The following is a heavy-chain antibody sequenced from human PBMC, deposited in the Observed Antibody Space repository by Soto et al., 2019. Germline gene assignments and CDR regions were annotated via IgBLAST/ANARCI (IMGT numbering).Heavy chain of an antibody. CDR1: GDTFSFYT. CDR3: AASYGSGYRAFDY. D-gene: IGHD3-10*01. Sequence: QVQLVQSGTEVKKPGSSVKVSCKASGDTFSFYTINWVRQAPGLGLEWVGRINPIVSMSNYAQKFQGRVSMTADKSTSTAYMELRSLRSYDMAMYFCAASYGSGYRAFDYWGQGALVIVSS. V-gene: IGHV1-69*02. J-gene: IGHJ4*02. CDR2: INPIVSMS.